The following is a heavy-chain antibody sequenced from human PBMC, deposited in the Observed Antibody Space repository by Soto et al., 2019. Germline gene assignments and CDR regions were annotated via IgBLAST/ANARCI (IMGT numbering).Heavy chain of an antibody. D-gene: IGHD6-19*01. J-gene: IGHJ5*02. CDR2: ISYDGSNK. CDR1: GFTFSSYG. Sequence: QVQLVESGGGVVQPGRSLRLSCAASGFTFSSYGMHWVRQAPGKGLEWVAVISYDGSNKYYADSVKGRFTISRDNSKNTLYLRMNSLRAEDTAVYYCAKQWLEAPWGQGTLVTVSS. CDR3: AKQWLEAP. V-gene: IGHV3-30*18.